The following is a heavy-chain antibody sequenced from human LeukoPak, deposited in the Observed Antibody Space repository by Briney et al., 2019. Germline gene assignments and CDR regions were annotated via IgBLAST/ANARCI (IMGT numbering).Heavy chain of an antibody. D-gene: IGHD1-26*01. CDR2: ISYDGSNK. CDR1: GFTFSSYG. J-gene: IGHJ6*02. Sequence: PGGSLRLSCAASGFTFSSYGMHWVRQAPGKGLEWVAVISYDGSNKYYADSVKGRFTISRDNSKNTLYLQMNSLRAEDTAVYYCAKGKSGQYYYGMDVWGQGTTVTVSS. CDR3: AKGKSGQYYYGMDV. V-gene: IGHV3-30*18.